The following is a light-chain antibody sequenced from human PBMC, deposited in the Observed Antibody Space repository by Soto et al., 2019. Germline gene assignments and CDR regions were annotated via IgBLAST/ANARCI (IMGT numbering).Light chain of an antibody. V-gene: IGLV2-14*01. Sequence: QSVLTQPASLSGSPGQSLTISCNGTRSDIGSYNRVSLYQQPPGAAPKLMIYEVSNRPLGVSNRFSGSKPGNMATRTISEPQAEDLADYFCILNTTGSTDVYASATKAPV. J-gene: IGLJ1*01. CDR3: ILNTTGSTDV. CDR2: EVS. CDR1: RSDIGSYNR.